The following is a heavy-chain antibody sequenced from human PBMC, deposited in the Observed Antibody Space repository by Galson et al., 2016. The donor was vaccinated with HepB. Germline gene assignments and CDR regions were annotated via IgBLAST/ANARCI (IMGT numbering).Heavy chain of an antibody. D-gene: IGHD2-15*01. CDR1: GASVSSSSW. V-gene: IGHV4-39*02. J-gene: IGHJ4*02. CDR2: LSDTGTT. Sequence: SETLSLTCTVSGASVSSSSWWGWIRQPPWKGLEWLASLSDTGTTDYNPSLRSRVTISADTSKNHFSLRLSSVTAADTAVYYCAKTLTPTNQYFFNSWGQGTLVTVSS. CDR3: AKTLTPTNQYFFNS.